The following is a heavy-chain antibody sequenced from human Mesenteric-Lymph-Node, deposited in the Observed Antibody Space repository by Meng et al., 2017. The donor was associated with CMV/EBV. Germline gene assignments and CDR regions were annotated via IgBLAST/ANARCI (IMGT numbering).Heavy chain of an antibody. J-gene: IGHJ6*02. V-gene: IGHV3-21*01. CDR2: ITSGSSYM. CDR3: ARDPDDRYSGYDYYYYYGMDV. Sequence: LTGAASGFSFSTNSMNWVRQPPGKGLEWVSSITSGSSYMYYADSVKGRFTISRDNAKNSLYLQMNSLRAEDTAVYYCARDPDDRYSGYDYYYYYGMDVWGQGTTVTVSS. CDR1: GFSFSTNS. D-gene: IGHD5-12*01.